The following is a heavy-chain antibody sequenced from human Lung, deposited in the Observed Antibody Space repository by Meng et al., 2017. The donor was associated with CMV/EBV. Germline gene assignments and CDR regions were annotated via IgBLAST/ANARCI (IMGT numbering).Heavy chain of an antibody. D-gene: IGHD4-11*01. J-gene: IGHJ6*02. Sequence: GESLKISCAASGFTFSTFGIHWVRQAPGKGLEWVAFIRDTGYSKYYADSVKGRFTISRDNSKNTLYLQMDSLRAEDKAVYYCAKDMTTTYYYYGMDVWGQGTTVTVSS. CDR3: AKDMTTTYYYYGMDV. CDR1: GFTFSTFG. V-gene: IGHV3-30*02. CDR2: IRDTGYSK.